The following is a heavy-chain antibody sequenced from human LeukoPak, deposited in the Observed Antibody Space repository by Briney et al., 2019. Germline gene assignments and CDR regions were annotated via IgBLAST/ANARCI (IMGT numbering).Heavy chain of an antibody. J-gene: IGHJ4*02. Sequence: GGCLRLSRIASLFTFRDYSMTWVRPAPGRGPEWVALIKQDGSQIYFGDSVRGRFNIARDNAKNSLFLQKNGLKAEDTAVYYCARRGGSSSRRSPIDYWGQGTLVTVSS. V-gene: IGHV3-7*01. CDR3: ARRGGSSSRRSPIDY. D-gene: IGHD6-6*01. CDR2: IKQDGSQI. CDR1: LFTFRDYS.